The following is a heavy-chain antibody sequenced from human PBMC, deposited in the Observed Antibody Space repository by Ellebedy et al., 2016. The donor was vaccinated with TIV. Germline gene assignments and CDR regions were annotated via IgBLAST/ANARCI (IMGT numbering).Heavy chain of an antibody. J-gene: IGHJ4*02. CDR2: INPSGGST. V-gene: IGHV1-18*01. CDR3: ARDVDY. CDR1: GGTFSSYA. Sequence: AASVKVSCKASGGTFSSYAISWVRQAPGQGLEWMGIINPSGGSTTYAQKLQGRVTMTTDTSTSTAYMELRSLRSDDTAVYYCARDVDYWGQGTLVTVSS.